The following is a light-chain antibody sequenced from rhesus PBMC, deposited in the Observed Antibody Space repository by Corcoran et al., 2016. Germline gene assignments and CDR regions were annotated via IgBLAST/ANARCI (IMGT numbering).Light chain of an antibody. CDR2: GAS. CDR1: QSVSSY. J-gene: IGKJ1*01. V-gene: IGKV3-24*04. Sequence: EIVMTQSPATLALSPGERATLSCRASQSVSSYLAWYQQKPGQAPRLLISGASSRATGIPDRCRGSGAGTEFTLTISSLEPEDVGVDFCLRSSNWPWTFGQGTKVEIK. CDR3: LRSSNWPWT.